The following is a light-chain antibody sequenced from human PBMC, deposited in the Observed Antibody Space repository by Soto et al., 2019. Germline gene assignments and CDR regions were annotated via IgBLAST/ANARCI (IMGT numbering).Light chain of an antibody. Sequence: EIVMTQSPATLSVSPGERATLSCRASQSIGSNLAWYQQKPGQAPRLLIYGASTRATGIPARFSGSGSGTEFTLTISSLQSEDFAVYYCQQYNNWPPTMYTFGLGTKLDIK. V-gene: IGKV3-15*01. J-gene: IGKJ2*01. CDR2: GAS. CDR3: QQYNNWPPTMYT. CDR1: QSIGSN.